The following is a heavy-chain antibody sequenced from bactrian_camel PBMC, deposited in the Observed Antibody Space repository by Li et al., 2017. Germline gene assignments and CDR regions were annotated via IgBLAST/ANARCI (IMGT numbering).Heavy chain of an antibody. CDR2: LDPNGST. V-gene: IGHV3S53*01. CDR3: AFRHGYYCYSESWTRGYDY. CDR1: GRMYPTYC. Sequence: HVQLVESGGGSVQAGSSLRLSCAVSGRMYPTYCMGWYRHRSGKEREGVAALDPNGSTNYADSVKGRFTISSDNARNTLYLEMNSLKPEDTAMYYCAFRHGYYCYSESWTRGYDYWGQGTQVTVS. J-gene: IGHJ4*01. D-gene: IGHD3*01.